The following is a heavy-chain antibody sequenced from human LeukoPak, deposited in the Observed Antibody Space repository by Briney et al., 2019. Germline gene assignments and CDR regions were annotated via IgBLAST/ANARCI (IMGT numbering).Heavy chain of an antibody. D-gene: IGHD3-22*01. CDR3: ARHAPHPSSGIDY. CDR1: GGSISSYY. Sequence: PSETLSLTCTVSGGSISSYYWSWTRQPPGKGLEWIGYIYYSGSTNYNPSLKSRVTISVDTSKNQFSLKLSSVTAADTAVYYCARHAPHPSSGIDYWGQGTLVTVSS. J-gene: IGHJ4*02. V-gene: IGHV4-59*01. CDR2: IYYSGST.